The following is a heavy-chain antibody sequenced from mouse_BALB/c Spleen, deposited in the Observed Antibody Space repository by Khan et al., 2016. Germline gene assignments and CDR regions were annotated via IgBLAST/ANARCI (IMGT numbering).Heavy chain of an antibody. CDR3: ARGTPFAN. D-gene: IGHD2-14*01. CDR1: GFAFSSYW. J-gene: IGHJ3*01. Sequence: QVQLKESGAELVRPGSSVKISCKASGFAFSSYWMNWVKQRPGQGLEWIGQIYPGDGDTNYNGKFKGKATLTADKSSSTAYMQLSSLTSEGSAVYFCARGTPFANWGQGTLVTVSA. V-gene: IGHV1-80*01. CDR2: IYPGDGDT.